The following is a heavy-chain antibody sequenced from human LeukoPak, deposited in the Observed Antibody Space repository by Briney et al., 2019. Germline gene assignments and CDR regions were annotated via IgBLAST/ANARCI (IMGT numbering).Heavy chain of an antibody. Sequence: WGSLRLSCAASGFTFSSYAMSWVRQAPGKGLEWVSAISGSGGSTYYADSVKGRFTISRDNSKNTLYLQMNSLRAEDTAVYYCAARWTAAIVRHFDYWGQGTLVTVSS. D-gene: IGHD3-16*02. CDR3: AARWTAAIVRHFDY. J-gene: IGHJ4*02. V-gene: IGHV3-23*01. CDR2: ISGSGGST. CDR1: GFTFSSYA.